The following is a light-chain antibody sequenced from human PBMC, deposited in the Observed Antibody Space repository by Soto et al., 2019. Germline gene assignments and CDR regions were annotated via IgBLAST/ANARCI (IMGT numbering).Light chain of an antibody. V-gene: IGLV2-14*01. Sequence: QSVLTQPASVSGSPGQSITISCTGTSSDVGGYKYVSWYQQHPGKVPKLMIYEVSNRPSGVSNRFSGSKSGNTASLTISGLQAEDEADYYCSSYTASSALVVFGGGTKLTVL. CDR3: SSYTASSALVV. J-gene: IGLJ2*01. CDR2: EVS. CDR1: SSDVGGYKY.